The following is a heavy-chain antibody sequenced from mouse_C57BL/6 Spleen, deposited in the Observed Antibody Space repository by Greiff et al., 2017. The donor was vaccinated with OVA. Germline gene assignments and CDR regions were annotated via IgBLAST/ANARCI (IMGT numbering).Heavy chain of an antibody. Sequence: VKLMESGPGLVAPSQSLSITCTVSGFSLTSYGVHWVRQPPGKGLEWLVVIWSDGSTTYNSALKSRLSISKDNSKSQVFLKMNSLQTDDTAMYYCARHGGKHSSGYAWFAYWGQGTLVTVSA. CDR1: GFSLTSYG. CDR3: ARHGGKHSSGYAWFAY. J-gene: IGHJ3*01. D-gene: IGHD3-2*02. V-gene: IGHV2-6-1*01. CDR2: IWSDGST.